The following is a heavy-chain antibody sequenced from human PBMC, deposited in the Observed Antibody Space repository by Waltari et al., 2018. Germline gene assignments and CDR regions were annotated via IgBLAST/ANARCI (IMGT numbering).Heavy chain of an antibody. J-gene: IGHJ6*02. Sequence: LKSRVTISVDTSKNQFSLKLSSVTAADTAVYYCARGDGYDYGGYYYYGMDVWGQGTTVTVSS. D-gene: IGHD5-12*01. V-gene: IGHV4-59*09. CDR3: ARGDGYDYGGYYYYGMDV.